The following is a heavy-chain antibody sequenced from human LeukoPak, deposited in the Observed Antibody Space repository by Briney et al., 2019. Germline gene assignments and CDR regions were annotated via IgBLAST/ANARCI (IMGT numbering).Heavy chain of an antibody. CDR2: IRGSGGST. J-gene: IGHJ6*02. V-gene: IGHV3-23*01. CDR1: GFTFSSYA. D-gene: IGHD5-24*01. CDR3: APRVEFYYYGMDV. Sequence: GGSLRLSCAASGFTFSSYAMSWVRQAPGKGLEWVSAIRGSGGSTYYADSVKGRFTISRDNSKNTLYLQMNSLRAEDTAVYYCAPRVEFYYYGMDVWGQGTTVTVSS.